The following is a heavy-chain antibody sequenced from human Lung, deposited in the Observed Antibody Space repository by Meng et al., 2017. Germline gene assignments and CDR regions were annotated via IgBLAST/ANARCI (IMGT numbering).Heavy chain of an antibody. Sequence: QVQLQSCGAGLLKPSATLSLPCVVSGGSFSDYYWSWIRQPPGKGLEWIGEINHSGSTNYNPSLESRATISVDTSQNNLSLKLSSVTAADSAVYYCARGPTTMAHDFDYWGQGTLVTVSS. J-gene: IGHJ4*02. CDR1: GGSFSDYY. CDR2: INHSGST. CDR3: ARGPTTMAHDFDY. V-gene: IGHV4-34*01. D-gene: IGHD4-11*01.